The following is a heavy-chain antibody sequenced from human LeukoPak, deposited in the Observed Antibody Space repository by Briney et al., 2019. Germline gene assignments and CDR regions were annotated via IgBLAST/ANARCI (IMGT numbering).Heavy chain of an antibody. Sequence: GGSLRLSCAASGFIFSTYSMSWVRQAPGKGLEWVSTVSTSGGSTYYADSVKGRFTISRDNSKNTQYLQMNSLRAEDTAIYYCLGYCSGGRCYSGGHWGQGTLVTVSS. CDR2: VSTSGGST. J-gene: IGHJ4*02. D-gene: IGHD2-15*01. V-gene: IGHV3-23*01. CDR3: LGYCSGGRCYSGGH. CDR1: GFIFSTYS.